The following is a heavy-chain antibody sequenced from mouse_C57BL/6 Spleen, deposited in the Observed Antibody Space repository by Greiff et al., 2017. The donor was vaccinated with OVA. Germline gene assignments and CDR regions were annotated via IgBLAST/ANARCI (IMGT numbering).Heavy chain of an antibody. CDR2: IWSDGST. J-gene: IGHJ2*01. V-gene: IGHV2-6-1*01. CDR1: GFSLTSYG. Sequence: QVQLKQSGPGLVAPSQSLSLTCTVSGFSLTSYGVHWVRQPPGKGLEWLVVIWSDGSTTYNSALKSRLSISKDNAKSQVFLKMNSLQTDYPAMYYVARHGGNLGPYFDYWGQGTTLTVSS. CDR3: ARHGGNLGPYFDY. D-gene: IGHD1-1*02.